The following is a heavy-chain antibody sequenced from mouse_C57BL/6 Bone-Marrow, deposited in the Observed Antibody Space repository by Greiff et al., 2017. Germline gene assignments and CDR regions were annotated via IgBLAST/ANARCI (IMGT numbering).Heavy chain of an antibody. D-gene: IGHD1-1*01. CDR2: IRSKSNNYAT. V-gene: IGHV10-1*01. Sequence: EVQLVESGGGLVQPKGSLKLSCAASGFSFNTYAMNWVRQAPGKGLEWVARIRSKSNNYATYYADSVKDRFTISRDDSESMLYLQMNNLKTEDTAMYYCVRHGYYGSSSFAYWGQGTLVTVSA. CDR3: VRHGYYGSSSFAY. CDR1: GFSFNTYA. J-gene: IGHJ3*01.